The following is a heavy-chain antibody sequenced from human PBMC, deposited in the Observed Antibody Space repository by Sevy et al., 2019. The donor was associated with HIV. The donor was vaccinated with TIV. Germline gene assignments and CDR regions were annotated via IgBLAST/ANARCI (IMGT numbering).Heavy chain of an antibody. CDR3: ARGGGLGELSLPNDY. V-gene: IGHV1-3*01. CDR2: INAGNGNT. D-gene: IGHD3-16*02. Sequence: ASVKVSCKASGYTFTSYAMHWVRQAPGQRLEWMGWINAGNGNTKYSQKFQGRVTITRDTSAGTAYMELSSLRSEDTAVYYCARGGGLGELSLPNDYWGQGTLVTVSS. J-gene: IGHJ4*02. CDR1: GYTFTSYA.